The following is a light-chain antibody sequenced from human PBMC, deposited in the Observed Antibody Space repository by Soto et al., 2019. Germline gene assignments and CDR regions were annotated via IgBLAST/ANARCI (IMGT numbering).Light chain of an antibody. V-gene: IGLV2-14*01. CDR3: CSYAGSRTHVL. J-gene: IGLJ2*01. CDR1: SSDVGGYDY. Sequence: QSALTQPASVSGSLGQSITISCTGTSSDVGGYDYVSWYRQHPGKVPKLIIYEVNKRPSGVSNRFSGSKSANTASLTISGLQAEDEAEYYCCSYAGSRTHVLFGGGTKLTVL. CDR2: EVN.